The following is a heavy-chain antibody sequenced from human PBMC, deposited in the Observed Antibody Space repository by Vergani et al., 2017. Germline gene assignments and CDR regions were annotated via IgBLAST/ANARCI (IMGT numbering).Heavy chain of an antibody. J-gene: IGHJ6*02. CDR2: ISGSGGST. V-gene: IGHV3-23*01. D-gene: IGHD1-1*01. CDR3: AKDEVGKAGTRRMDYYYGMDV. Sequence: EVQLLESGGGLVQPGGSLRLSCAASGFTFSSYAMSWVRQAPGKGLEWVSAISGSGGSTYYADSVKGRFTISRDNSKNTLYLQMNSLRAEDTAVYYCAKDEVGKAGTRRMDYYYGMDVWGQGTTVTVSS. CDR1: GFTFSSYA.